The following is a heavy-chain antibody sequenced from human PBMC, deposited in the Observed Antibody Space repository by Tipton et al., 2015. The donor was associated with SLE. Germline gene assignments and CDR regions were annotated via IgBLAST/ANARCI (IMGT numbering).Heavy chain of an antibody. V-gene: IGHV1-69*06. CDR3: ARPAYDFWSGYHYWYFDL. CDR1: GGTFSSYA. J-gene: IGHJ2*01. Sequence: QLVQSGAEVKKPGSSVKVSCKASGGTFSSYAISWVRQAPGQGLEWMGGIIPIFGTANYAQKFQGRVTITADKSTSTAYMELSSLRSEDTAVYYCARPAYDFWSGYHYWYFDLWGRGTLVTVSS. D-gene: IGHD3-3*01. CDR2: IIPIFGTA.